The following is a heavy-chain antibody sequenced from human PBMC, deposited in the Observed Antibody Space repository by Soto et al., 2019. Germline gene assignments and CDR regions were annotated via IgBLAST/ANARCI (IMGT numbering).Heavy chain of an antibody. CDR1: GFTFSSYS. D-gene: IGHD2-2*01. CDR2: ISSSSSYI. CDR3: ARDLILMAVVVPAAQEGYGMDV. J-gene: IGHJ6*02. Sequence: PGGSLRLSCAASGFTFSSYSMNWVRQAPGKGLEWVSSISSSSSYIYYADSVKGRFTISRDNAKNSLYLQMNSLRAEDTAVYYCARDLILMAVVVPAAQEGYGMDVWGQGTTVTVSS. V-gene: IGHV3-21*01.